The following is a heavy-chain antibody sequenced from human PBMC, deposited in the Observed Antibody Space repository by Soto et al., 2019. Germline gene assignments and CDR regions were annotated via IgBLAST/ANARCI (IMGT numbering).Heavy chain of an antibody. CDR1: GFTFTTYA. CDR3: AKESNLIPGGSNH. D-gene: IGHD3-10*01. V-gene: IGHV3-23*01. Sequence: EVQLLESGGGLIQPGGSLRLSCAASGFTFTTYAMSWVRQAPGKGLEWVSAISASGDITYYADSVKGRLTISRDSWKNTLYLQMNGLRAEDTATYYCAKESNLIPGGSNHWGQGTLVTVSS. J-gene: IGHJ5*02. CDR2: ISASGDIT.